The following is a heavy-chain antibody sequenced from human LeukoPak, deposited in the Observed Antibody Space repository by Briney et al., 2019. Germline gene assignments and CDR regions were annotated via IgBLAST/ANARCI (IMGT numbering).Heavy chain of an antibody. V-gene: IGHV3-48*04. CDR1: VFTFSNYS. J-gene: IGHJ6*02. Sequence: GSLRLSCAASVFTFSNYSMNWVRQAPGKGLEGVSYISGSVNIMYYVDSVKGRFTISRDNAKNSLYLQMNSLRAEDTAVYYCGRAPVTTSYAMDVWGQGTTVTVSS. CDR2: ISGSVNIM. CDR3: GRAPVTTSYAMDV. D-gene: IGHD4-17*01.